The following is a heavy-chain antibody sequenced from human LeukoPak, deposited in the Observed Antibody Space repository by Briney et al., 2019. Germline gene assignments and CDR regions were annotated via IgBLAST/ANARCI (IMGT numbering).Heavy chain of an antibody. V-gene: IGHV4-34*01. Sequence: SETLSLTCAVYGGSFSAYYWSWIRQPPGKGLEWIGEISHSGSTSSNPSLKSRVTISVDTSKNQFSRNLTSVTAADTAVYYCARELVYPYYDISTGDYIDYYCGMDVWGKGTTVTVSS. J-gene: IGHJ6*04. CDR2: ISHSGST. D-gene: IGHD3-9*01. CDR1: GGSFSAYY. CDR3: ARELVYPYYDISTGDYIDYYCGMDV.